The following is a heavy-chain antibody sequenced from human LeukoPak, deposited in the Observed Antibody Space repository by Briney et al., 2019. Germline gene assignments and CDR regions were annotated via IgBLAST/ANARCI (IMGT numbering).Heavy chain of an antibody. CDR1: GFTFSSYA. V-gene: IGHV3-7*03. J-gene: IGHJ6*02. D-gene: IGHD3-16*01. Sequence: GGSRSLSFAASGFTFSSYAMHWVRQAPGKGLEWVASINHNGNVNYYVDSVKGRFTISRDNAKNSLYLQMSNLRAEDTAVYFCARGGGLDVWGQGATVTVSS. CDR3: ARGGGLDV. CDR2: INHNGNVN.